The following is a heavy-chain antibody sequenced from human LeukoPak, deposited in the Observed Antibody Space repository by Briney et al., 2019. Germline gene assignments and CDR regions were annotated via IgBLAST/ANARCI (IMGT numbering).Heavy chain of an antibody. D-gene: IGHD1-14*01. CDR2: ISSSSSYI. CDR3: ARDRTGIIFDY. J-gene: IGHJ4*02. Sequence: GGSLRLSCAASGFTFSNYEMNWVRQAPGKGLEWVSSISSSSSYIYYADSVKGRFTISRGNAKNSLYLQMNSLRAEDTAVYYCARDRTGIIFDYWGQGTLVTVSS. CDR1: GFTFSNYE. V-gene: IGHV3-21*01.